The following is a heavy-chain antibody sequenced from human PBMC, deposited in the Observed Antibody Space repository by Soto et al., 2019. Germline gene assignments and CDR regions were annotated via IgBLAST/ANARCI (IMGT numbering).Heavy chain of an antibody. J-gene: IGHJ5*02. V-gene: IGHV1-69*13. D-gene: IGHD2-15*01. CDR3: AREGYCSGGSCYVRSFDP. CDR2: IIPIFGTA. Sequence: ASVKVSCKASGGTFSSYAISWVRQAPGQGLEWMGGIIPIFGTANYAQKFQGRVTITADESTSTAYMELSSLRSEDTAVYYCAREGYCSGGSCYVRSFDPWGQGTLVTVSS. CDR1: GGTFSSYA.